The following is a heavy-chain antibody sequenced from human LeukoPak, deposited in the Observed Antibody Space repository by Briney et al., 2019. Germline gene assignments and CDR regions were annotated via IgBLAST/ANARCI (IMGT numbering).Heavy chain of an antibody. CDR1: GFTFSSYA. D-gene: IGHD6-19*01. J-gene: IGHJ3*02. CDR2: IPYDGSNK. V-gene: IGHV3-30-3*01. Sequence: PTGRSLRLSCAASGFTFSSYAMHWVRQAPGKGLEWVAVIPYDGSNKYYADSVKGRFTISRDNSKNTLYLQMNSLRAEDTAVYYCAKDVGIAVAPDAFDIWGQGTMVTVSS. CDR3: AKDVGIAVAPDAFDI.